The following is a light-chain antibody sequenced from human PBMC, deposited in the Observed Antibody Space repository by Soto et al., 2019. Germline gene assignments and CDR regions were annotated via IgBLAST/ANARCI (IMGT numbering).Light chain of an antibody. Sequence: EIVLTQSPGTLSLSPGERATLSCRASQSVSSSYLAWYQQTPGQAPRLLIYGASSRATGIPDRFSGSGSGTDFILTISRLEPEDFAVYYCQQYGSSPLTFGGGIKVEIK. CDR3: QQYGSSPLT. J-gene: IGKJ4*01. V-gene: IGKV3-20*01. CDR2: GAS. CDR1: QSVSSSY.